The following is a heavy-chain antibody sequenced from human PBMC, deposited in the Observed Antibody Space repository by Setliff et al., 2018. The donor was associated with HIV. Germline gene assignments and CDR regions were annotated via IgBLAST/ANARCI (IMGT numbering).Heavy chain of an antibody. CDR2: IKHNRDLT. Sequence: GASVKVSCKASGYTFTDYYVQWVRQAPGQGLEWMGWIKHNRDLTWHAQKFQGRVTMTRDTSISTAYMELSGLRSDDTAVYYCARAHDTSGDMDFWGQGTLVTVSS. D-gene: IGHD3-22*01. CDR3: ARAHDTSGDMDF. J-gene: IGHJ4*02. CDR1: GYTFTDYY. V-gene: IGHV1-2*02.